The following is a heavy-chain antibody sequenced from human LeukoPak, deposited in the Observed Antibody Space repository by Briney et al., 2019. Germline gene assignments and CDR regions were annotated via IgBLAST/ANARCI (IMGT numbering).Heavy chain of an antibody. CDR1: GFTFSSYS. D-gene: IGHD5-18*01. J-gene: IGHJ4*02. V-gene: IGHV3-21*04. Sequence: PGGSLRLSCAASGFTFSSYSMNWVRQAPGKGLEWLSSISSSSSYIYYADSVKGRFTISRDNSKNTLYLQMNSLRAGDTAIYYCVKRIQSALAAGYWGQGALVTVSS. CDR3: VKRIQSALAAGY. CDR2: ISSSSSYI.